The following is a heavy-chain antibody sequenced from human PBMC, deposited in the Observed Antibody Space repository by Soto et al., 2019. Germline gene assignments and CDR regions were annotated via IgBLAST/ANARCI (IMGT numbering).Heavy chain of an antibody. CDR2: ISSSSSYI. Sequence: GGSLRLSCAASGFTFSSYSMNWVRQAPGKGLEWVSSISSSSSYIYYADSVKGRFTISRDNAENSLYLQMNSLRAEDTAVYYCARLAVVPAAMGVDYWGQGTLVTVSS. V-gene: IGHV3-21*01. CDR1: GFTFSSYS. J-gene: IGHJ4*02. D-gene: IGHD2-2*01. CDR3: ARLAVVPAAMGVDY.